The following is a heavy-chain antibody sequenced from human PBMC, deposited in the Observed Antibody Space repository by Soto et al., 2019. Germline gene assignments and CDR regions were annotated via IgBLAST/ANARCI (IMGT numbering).Heavy chain of an antibody. D-gene: IGHD3-22*01. V-gene: IGHV1-18*04. J-gene: IGHJ4*02. CDR1: GYTFTSYG. CDR3: ADRSSGYYH. Sequence: ASVKVSCKASGYTFTSYGISWVRQAPGQGLEWMGWISAYNGNTNYAQKFQGRVTITADESTSTAYMELSSLRSEDTAVYYCADRSSGYYHWGQGTLVTVSS. CDR2: ISAYNGNT.